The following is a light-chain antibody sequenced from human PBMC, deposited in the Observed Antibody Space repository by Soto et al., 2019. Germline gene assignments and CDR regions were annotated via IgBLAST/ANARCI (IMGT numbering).Light chain of an antibody. CDR1: SSNIKTNG. CDR2: SNS. Sequence: QAVVAQPPSASGTPGQTVTISCSGGSSNIKTNGVSWYQQVPGAAPKLLIYSNSQRPSGAPDRFSGSKSGTSASLAISGLQSEDEATYHCTTWDDSLNVLIFGTGTKLTVL. V-gene: IGLV1-44*01. J-gene: IGLJ1*01. CDR3: TTWDDSLNVLI.